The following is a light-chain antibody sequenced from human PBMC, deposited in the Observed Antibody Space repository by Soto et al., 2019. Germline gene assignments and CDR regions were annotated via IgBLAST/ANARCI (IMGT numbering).Light chain of an antibody. CDR3: QQYGSSPRRYT. CDR1: QSVSSSY. Sequence: EIVLTQSPGTLSLSPGERATLSCRASQSVSSSYLAWYQQKPGQAPRLLIYGASSRATGIPDRFSGSGSGTDFTLTISRLEPEEFAVYYCQQYGSSPRRYTFGQGTKLEIK. V-gene: IGKV3-20*01. J-gene: IGKJ2*01. CDR2: GAS.